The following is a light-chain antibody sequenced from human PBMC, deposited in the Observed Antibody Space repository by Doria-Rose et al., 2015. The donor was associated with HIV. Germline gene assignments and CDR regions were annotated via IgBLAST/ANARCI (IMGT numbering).Light chain of an antibody. J-gene: IGKJ5*01. CDR2: DAS. CDR1: QRVKSSY. CDR3: QQYGTSRGT. V-gene: IGKV3-20*01. Sequence: TRSPGTLPLSPGERATLSCRASQRVKSSYLAWYQQKPGQAPRLLIYDASTRATGIPDRFSGSGSGTDFTLTISRLEPEDVAVYYCQQYGTSRGTFGQGTRLEIK.